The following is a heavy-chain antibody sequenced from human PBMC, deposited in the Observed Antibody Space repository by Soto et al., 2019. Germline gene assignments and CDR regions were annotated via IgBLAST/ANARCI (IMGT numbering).Heavy chain of an antibody. D-gene: IGHD5-18*01. CDR3: AREDSYGYTDY. V-gene: IGHV4-61*01. CDR2: IYYSGST. CDR1: GGSVSSGSYY. Sequence: SETLSLTCTVSGGSVSSGSYYWSWIRQPPGKGLEWIGYIYYSGSTNYNPSLKSRVTISVDTSKNQFSLKLSSVTAADTAVYYCAREDSYGYTDYWGQGTLVTVSS. J-gene: IGHJ4*02.